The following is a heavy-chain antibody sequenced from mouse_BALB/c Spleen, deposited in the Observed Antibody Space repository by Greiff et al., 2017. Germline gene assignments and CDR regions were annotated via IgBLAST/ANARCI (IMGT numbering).Heavy chain of an antibody. Sequence: DVKLVESGGGLVQPGGSLKLSCAASGFTFSSYGMSWVRQTPDKRLELVATINSNGGSTYYPDSVKGRYTISRDNAKNTLYLQMSSLTSEDTAMYYYARDYYTVIAPDAMDYWGQGTSVTVSS. D-gene: IGHD1-1*01. CDR2: INSNGGST. J-gene: IGHJ4*01. CDR1: GFTFSSYG. V-gene: IGHV5-6-3*01. CDR3: ARDYYTVIAPDAMDY.